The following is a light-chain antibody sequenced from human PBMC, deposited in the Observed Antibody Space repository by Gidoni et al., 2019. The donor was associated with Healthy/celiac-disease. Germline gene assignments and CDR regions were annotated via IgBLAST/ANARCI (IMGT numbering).Light chain of an antibody. V-gene: IGKV3-11*01. Sequence: EIVLKQSPATLSLSPGERATLSCRASQSVSSYLAWYQQKSGQAPSLLINDASNRATGIPARFGGSGSGTVFTLTISGLEPEDLAVYYCQQRSNWPLTFGGGTKVEIK. CDR3: QQRSNWPLT. J-gene: IGKJ4*01. CDR1: QSVSSY. CDR2: DAS.